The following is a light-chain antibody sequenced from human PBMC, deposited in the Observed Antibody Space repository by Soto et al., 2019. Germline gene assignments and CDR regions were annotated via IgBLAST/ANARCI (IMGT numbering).Light chain of an antibody. CDR3: QQFADSVP. V-gene: IGKV3-20*01. J-gene: IGKJ5*01. CDR2: GAS. Sequence: TQSPGTLSFSPWEIDTRSFRASHSVSRTYLAWYQQKPGQAPRLLIFGASDRATGTPDRFSGSGSGTDFTLTISRLEPEDSAVYYCQQFADSVPFGQGTRLEIK. CDR1: HSVSRTY.